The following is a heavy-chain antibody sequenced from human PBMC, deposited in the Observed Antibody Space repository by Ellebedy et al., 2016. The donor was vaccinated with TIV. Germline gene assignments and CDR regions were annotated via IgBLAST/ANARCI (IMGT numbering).Heavy chain of an antibody. D-gene: IGHD3-3*01. CDR2: INHSGST. CDR1: GGSFSGYY. J-gene: IGHJ5*02. V-gene: IGHV4-34*01. Sequence: SETLSLXCAVYGGSFSGYYWSWIRQPPGKGLEWIGEINHSGSTNYNPSLKSRVTISVDTSKNQFSLKLSSVTAADTAVYYCARWHSDFWSGYINPWGQGTLVTVSS. CDR3: ARWHSDFWSGYINP.